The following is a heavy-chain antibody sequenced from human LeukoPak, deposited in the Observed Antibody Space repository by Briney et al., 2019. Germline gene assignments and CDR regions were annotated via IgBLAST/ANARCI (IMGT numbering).Heavy chain of an antibody. V-gene: IGHV1-18*01. D-gene: IGHD5-24*01. Sequence: ASVTVSCMASGYTFTSYGISWVRQAPGQGLEWMGWISAYNGNTNYAQNLQGRVTMTTDTSTSTSYMELRSLRSDDTAVYYCARDRYGMATSPTDLHYWGQGTLVTVSS. CDR3: ARDRYGMATSPTDLHY. J-gene: IGHJ4*02. CDR2: ISAYNGNT. CDR1: GYTFTSYG.